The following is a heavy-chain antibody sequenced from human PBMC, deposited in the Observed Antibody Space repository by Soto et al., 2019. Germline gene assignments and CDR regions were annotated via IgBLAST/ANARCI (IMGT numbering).Heavy chain of an antibody. CDR3: ARDRYYSDSSGLGSFDP. Sequence: QVQLVQSGAEVKKPGSSVKVSCKASGGTFSSYAISWVRQAPGQGLEWMGGIIPIFGTANYAQKFQGRVTITADKSTSTAYMELSSLRSEDTAVYYCARDRYYSDSSGLGSFDPWGQGTLVTVSS. J-gene: IGHJ5*02. CDR1: GGTFSSYA. CDR2: IIPIFGTA. V-gene: IGHV1-69*14. D-gene: IGHD3-22*01.